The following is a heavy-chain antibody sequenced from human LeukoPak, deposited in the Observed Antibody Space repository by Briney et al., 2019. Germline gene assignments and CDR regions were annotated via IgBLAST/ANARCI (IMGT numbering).Heavy chain of an antibody. CDR1: GGSFSGYY. V-gene: IGHV4-34*01. Sequence: SETLSLTCAVYGGSFSGYYWSWLRQPPGKGLEWIGEINHSGSTNYNPSLKSRVTISVDTSKNQFSLKLSSVTAADTAVYYCAREVKLWFGELLVFRYYMDVWGKGTTVTISS. J-gene: IGHJ6*03. CDR2: INHSGST. D-gene: IGHD3-10*01. CDR3: AREVKLWFGELLVFRYYMDV.